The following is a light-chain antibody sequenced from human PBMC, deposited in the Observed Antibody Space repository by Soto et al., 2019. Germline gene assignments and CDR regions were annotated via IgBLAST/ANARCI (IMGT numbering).Light chain of an antibody. CDR2: EVT. J-gene: IGLJ1*01. CDR1: SSDVGGYNY. V-gene: IGLV2-14*03. CDR3: TSYTGSSLFV. Sequence: QSAPTQPASVSGSPGQSITISCTGTSSDVGGYNYVSWYQQHPGKAPKLMIYEVTNRPAGLSDRFSGSKSGNTASLTISGLQAEDEADYYCTSYTGSSLFVFGTGTKLTVL.